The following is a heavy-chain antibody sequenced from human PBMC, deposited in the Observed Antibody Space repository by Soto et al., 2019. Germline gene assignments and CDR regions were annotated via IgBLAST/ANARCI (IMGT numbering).Heavy chain of an antibody. CDR1: GDSVSSNSAA. CDR2: TYYRSKWYN. D-gene: IGHD2-21*02. Sequence: PSQTLSLTCAISGDSVSSNSAAWNWIRQSPSRGLEWLGRTYYRSKWYNDYAVSVKSRITINPDTSKNQFSLKLNSATATDTAVYFCARDQGVVVTADNWFDPWGQGILVTVSS. CDR3: ARDQGVVVTADNWFDP. V-gene: IGHV6-1*01. J-gene: IGHJ5*02.